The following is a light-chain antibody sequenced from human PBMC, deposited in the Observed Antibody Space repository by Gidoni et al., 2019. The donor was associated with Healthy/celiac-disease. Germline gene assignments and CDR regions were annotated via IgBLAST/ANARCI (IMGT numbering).Light chain of an antibody. V-gene: IGKV1-8*01. CDR3: QQDYSYPLT. CDR1: QGISSY. CDR2: AAS. Sequence: AIRMTQSPSPLSASTGDRATITCRASQGISSYLAWYQQKPGKAPKLLICAASTLQSGVPTRSSGSGSGTDFTLTISCLQSEDFATYYCQQDYSYPLTFXQXTKLEIK. J-gene: IGKJ2*01.